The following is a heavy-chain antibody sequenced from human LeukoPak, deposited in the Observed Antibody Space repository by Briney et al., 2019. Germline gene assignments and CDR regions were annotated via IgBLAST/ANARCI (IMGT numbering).Heavy chain of an antibody. D-gene: IGHD6-13*01. CDR2: VTPVFGTP. J-gene: IGHJ4*02. Sequence: SVTVSCKASGGSFSSYPISWVRQAPGQGLQWMGGVTPVFGTPNYAQEFQGRVTLTADDSTNTAYMELNSLRSDDTAVYYCARGSASNWPVDIWGRGTLVIVSS. CDR3: ARGSASNWPVDI. CDR1: GGSFSSYP. V-gene: IGHV1-69*01.